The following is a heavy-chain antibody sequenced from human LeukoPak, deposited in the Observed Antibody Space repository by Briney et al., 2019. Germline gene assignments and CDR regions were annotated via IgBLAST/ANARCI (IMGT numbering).Heavy chain of an antibody. CDR1: GFTFSSHW. D-gene: IGHD2-2*01. CDR2: IKQDGSEK. J-gene: IGHJ3*02. Sequence: GGSLRLSCATSGFTFSSHWMSWVRQAPGKGLEWVANIKQDGSEKYYVDSVKGRFTISRDNAKNSLYLQMNSLRAEDTAVYYCARGWGQLPTYAFDIWGQGTMVTVSS. V-gene: IGHV3-7*01. CDR3: ARGWGQLPTYAFDI.